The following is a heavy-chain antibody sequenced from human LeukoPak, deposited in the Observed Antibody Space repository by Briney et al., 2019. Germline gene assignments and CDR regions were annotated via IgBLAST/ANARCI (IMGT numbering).Heavy chain of an antibody. CDR1: AFTFSTYS. J-gene: IGHJ4*02. Sequence: GGSLRLSCAASAFTFSTYSMNWVRQAPGKGLEWVSSISSSSLYIYYADSVKGRFTISRDNAKNSLYLQMNSLRAEDTAVYYCARDKFGYVSDYWGQGTLVTVSS. V-gene: IGHV3-21*01. D-gene: IGHD3-16*01. CDR2: ISSSSLYI. CDR3: ARDKFGYVSDY.